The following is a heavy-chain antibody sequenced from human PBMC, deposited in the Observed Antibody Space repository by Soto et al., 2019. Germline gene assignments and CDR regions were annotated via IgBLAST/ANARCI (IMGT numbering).Heavy chain of an antibody. CDR2: ISGSGGST. CDR1: GFTFSSYA. D-gene: IGHD3-10*01. Sequence: EVQLLESGGGLVQPGGSLRLSCAASGFTFSSYAMSWVRQAPGKGLEWVSAISGSGGSTYYADSVKGRFTISRDNSKNTRYLQMNSLRAEDTAVYYCAKAPSYGSGSHKGGWFDPWGQGTLVTVSS. J-gene: IGHJ5*02. V-gene: IGHV3-23*01. CDR3: AKAPSYGSGSHKGGWFDP.